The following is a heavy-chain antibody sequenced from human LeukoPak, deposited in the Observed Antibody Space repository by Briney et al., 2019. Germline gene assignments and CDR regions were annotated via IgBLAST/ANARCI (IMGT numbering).Heavy chain of an antibody. Sequence: PSETLSLTCAVYGGSFSGYYWSWIRQPPGKGLEWIGEINHSGSTNYNPSLKSRVTISVDTSKNQFSLKLSSVTAADTAVYYCARRRQYYYGSGRLDYWGQGTLVTVSS. V-gene: IGHV4-34*01. CDR1: GGSFSGYY. D-gene: IGHD3-10*01. J-gene: IGHJ4*02. CDR3: ARRRQYYYGSGRLDY. CDR2: INHSGST.